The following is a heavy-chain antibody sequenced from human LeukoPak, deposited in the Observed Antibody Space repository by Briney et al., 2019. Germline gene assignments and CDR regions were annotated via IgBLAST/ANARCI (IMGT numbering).Heavy chain of an antibody. Sequence: PGGSLRLSCAASGFTFSSYRMNWVRQAPGKGLEWVSYISSSSTIYYADSVKGRFTISRDNAKNSLYLQMNSLRAEDTAVYYCARVASSRDAFDIWGQGTMVTVSS. J-gene: IGHJ3*02. CDR1: GFTFSSYR. V-gene: IGHV3-48*01. CDR3: ARVASSRDAFDI. CDR2: ISSSSTI.